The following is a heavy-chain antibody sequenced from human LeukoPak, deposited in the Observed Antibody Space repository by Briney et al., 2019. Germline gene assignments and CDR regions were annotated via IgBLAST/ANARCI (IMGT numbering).Heavy chain of an antibody. D-gene: IGHD3-22*01. CDR2: IYYSGST. J-gene: IGHJ4*02. CDR1: GGSISSSSYY. Sequence: SETLSLTCTVSGGSISSSSYYWGWIRQHPGKGLEWIGYIYYSGSTYYNPSLKSRVTISVDTSKNQFSLKLSSVTAADTAVYYCARDGDSSGYIDYWGQGTLVTVSS. V-gene: IGHV4-31*03. CDR3: ARDGDSSGYIDY.